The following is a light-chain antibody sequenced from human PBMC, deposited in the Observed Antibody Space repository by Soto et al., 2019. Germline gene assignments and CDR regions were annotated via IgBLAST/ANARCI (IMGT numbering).Light chain of an antibody. CDR3: QQYDSFSFT. CDR1: QSITYW. V-gene: IGKV1-5*01. J-gene: IGKJ2*01. Sequence: DIQMTQSPSSLSASVGDRVTITCRASQSITYWLAWYQQKPGRAPKLLIYDVFKLQSGVPSRFSGSGSGTEFTLISSSLKPEDSATYYCQQYDSFSFTFGQGTKLEIK. CDR2: DVF.